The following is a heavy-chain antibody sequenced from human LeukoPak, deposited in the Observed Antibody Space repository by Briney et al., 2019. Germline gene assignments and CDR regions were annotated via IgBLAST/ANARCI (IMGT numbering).Heavy chain of an antibody. J-gene: IGHJ3*02. CDR3: ARDDRSIAAAGRGAFDI. D-gene: IGHD6-13*01. Sequence: ASVKVSCKASGYTFTSYDINWVRQATGQGLEWMGWMNPNSGNTGYAQKFQGRVTMTRNTSISTAYMELSSLRSEDTAVYYCARDDRSIAAAGRGAFDIWGQGTMVTVSS. V-gene: IGHV1-8*01. CDR2: MNPNSGNT. CDR1: GYTFTSYD.